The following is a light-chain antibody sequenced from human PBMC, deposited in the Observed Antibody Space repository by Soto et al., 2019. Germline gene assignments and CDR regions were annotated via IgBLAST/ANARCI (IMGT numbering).Light chain of an antibody. CDR3: LQYGSSPRT. Sequence: EIVLTQSPGTLSLSPGERATLSCRASQSVSNNYLTWYQQKPGQAPRLLIYGASSRATGIPDRFGGYGSGADFTLTISRLEPEDFAEYYCLQYGSSPRTFGQGTKVEIK. CDR1: QSVSNNY. CDR2: GAS. V-gene: IGKV3-20*01. J-gene: IGKJ1*01.